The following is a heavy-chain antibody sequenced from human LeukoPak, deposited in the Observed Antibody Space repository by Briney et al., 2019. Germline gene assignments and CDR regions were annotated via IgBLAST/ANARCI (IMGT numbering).Heavy chain of an antibody. CDR3: ARGVAIFGVVPVFDP. CDR1: GGSVSRNW. Sequence: SGTPSLTCAVSGGSVSRNWWSWVRQPPGKGLEWIGEIHHSGSTNYNPSFKSRVTISVDTSKNQFSLKLSSVTAADTAVYYCARGVAIFGVVPVFDPWGQGTLVTVSS. J-gene: IGHJ5*02. V-gene: IGHV4-4*02. CDR2: IHHSGST. D-gene: IGHD3-3*01.